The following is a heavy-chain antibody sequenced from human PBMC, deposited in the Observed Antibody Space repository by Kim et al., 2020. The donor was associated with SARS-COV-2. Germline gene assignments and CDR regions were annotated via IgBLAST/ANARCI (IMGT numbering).Heavy chain of an antibody. V-gene: IGHV3-21*01. CDR3: ASNGCSGGSCYHYYGMEV. CDR1: GFTFSSYS. CDR2: ISSSSSYI. Sequence: LSLTCAASGFTFSSYSMNWVRQAPGKGLEWVSSISSSSSYIYYADSVKGRFTISRDNAKNSLYLQMNSLRAEDTAVYYCASNGCSGGSCYHYYGMEVWGQGTTVTVSS. J-gene: IGHJ6*02. D-gene: IGHD2-15*01.